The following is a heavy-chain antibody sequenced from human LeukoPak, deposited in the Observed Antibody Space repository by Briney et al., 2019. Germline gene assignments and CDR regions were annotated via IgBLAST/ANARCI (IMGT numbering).Heavy chain of an antibody. CDR3: ARGTHTYYYGSGSYILGVKKYYFDY. D-gene: IGHD3-10*01. CDR1: GASISSSSYY. J-gene: IGHJ4*02. V-gene: IGHV4-39*07. CDR2: IYYIGST. Sequence: SETLSLTCTVSGASISSSSYYWGWIRQPPRKGLEWIGSIYYIGSTYYNPSLKSRVTISVDTSKNQFFLKLSSVTAADTAVYYCARGTHTYYYGSGSYILGVKKYYFDYXXQGXLXXVSS.